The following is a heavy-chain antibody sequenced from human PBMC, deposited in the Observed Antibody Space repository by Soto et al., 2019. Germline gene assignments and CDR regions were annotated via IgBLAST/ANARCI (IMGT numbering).Heavy chain of an antibody. D-gene: IGHD2-15*01. CDR2: ISAYNGNT. J-gene: IGHJ4*02. Sequence: QVQLVQSGAEVKKPGASVKVSCKASGYTFTSYGISWVRQAPGQGLEWMGWISAYNGNTNYAQKLQGRVTMTTDTSTSTAYMELRSLRSDDTAVYYCARDRALPIFCSGGSCPNTYYFDYWGQGTWSPSPQ. CDR3: ARDRALPIFCSGGSCPNTYYFDY. V-gene: IGHV1-18*01. CDR1: GYTFTSYG.